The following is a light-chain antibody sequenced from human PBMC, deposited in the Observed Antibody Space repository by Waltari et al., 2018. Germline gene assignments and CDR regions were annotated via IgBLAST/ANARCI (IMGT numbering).Light chain of an antibody. CDR3: MQATHGPYT. J-gene: IGKJ2*01. CDR1: QSLVFGDGNTY. Sequence: DAVMTQSPLSLPVTLGQPASISCRSSQSLVFGDGNTYLNWFQQRPGQSPRRLIYQVSNRDSGVPDRFSGSGSGTDFTLIISRVEAEDLGVYYCMQATHGPYTFGQGTKLEIK. V-gene: IGKV2-30*01. CDR2: QVS.